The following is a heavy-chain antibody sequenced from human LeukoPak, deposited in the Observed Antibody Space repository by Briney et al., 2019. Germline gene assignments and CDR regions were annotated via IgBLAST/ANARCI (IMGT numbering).Heavy chain of an antibody. J-gene: IGHJ3*02. D-gene: IGHD2-2*01. Sequence: SETLSLTCTVSGGSISSYYWSWIRQPAGKGLEWIGRIYTSGSTNYNPSLKSRVTMSVDTSKNQFSLKLSSVTAADTAVYYCARDGLSPYCSSTSCYHPTGTFDIWGQGTMVTVSS. CDR1: GGSISSYY. CDR2: IYTSGST. V-gene: IGHV4-4*07. CDR3: ARDGLSPYCSSTSCYHPTGTFDI.